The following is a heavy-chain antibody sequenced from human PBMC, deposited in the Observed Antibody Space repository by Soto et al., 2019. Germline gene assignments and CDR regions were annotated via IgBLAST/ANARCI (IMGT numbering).Heavy chain of an antibody. Sequence: EGSLRLSCAASGFTFSSYAMHWVRQAPGKGLEWVAVISYDGSNKYYADSVKGRFTISRDNSKNTLYLQMNSLRAEDTAVYYCARDLVVITMSVGYYYYGMDVWGQGTTVTVSS. CDR3: ARDLVVITMSVGYYYYGMDV. CDR1: GFTFSSYA. J-gene: IGHJ6*02. D-gene: IGHD3-22*01. CDR2: ISYDGSNK. V-gene: IGHV3-30-3*01.